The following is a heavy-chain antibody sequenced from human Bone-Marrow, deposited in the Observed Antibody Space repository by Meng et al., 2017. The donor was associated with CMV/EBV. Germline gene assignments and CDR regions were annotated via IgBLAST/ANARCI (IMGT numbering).Heavy chain of an antibody. D-gene: IGHD5/OR15-5a*01. CDR3: AKDLPHASFDY. V-gene: IGHV3-30*02. Sequence: GGSLRLSCAASGFTFSSYGMHWVRQAPGKGLEWVAVIWYDGSNKYYADSVKGRFTISRDNSKGTLYLQMTNLKTEDTAVYYCAKDLPHASFDYWGQGMLVTVPS. CDR1: GFTFSSYG. CDR2: IWYDGSNK. J-gene: IGHJ4*02.